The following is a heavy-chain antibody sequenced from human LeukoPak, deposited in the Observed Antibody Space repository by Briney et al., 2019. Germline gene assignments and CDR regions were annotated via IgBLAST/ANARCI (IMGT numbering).Heavy chain of an antibody. Sequence: GGSLRLSCAASGFTFSSYAMSWVRQAPGKGLEWVSAISGSGGSTYYADSVKGRFTISRDNAKNSLYLQMNSLRAEDTAVYYCARESLAVAGVCFDYWGQGTLVTVSS. CDR3: ARESLAVAGVCFDY. CDR1: GFTFSSYA. CDR2: ISGSGGST. V-gene: IGHV3-23*01. D-gene: IGHD6-19*01. J-gene: IGHJ4*02.